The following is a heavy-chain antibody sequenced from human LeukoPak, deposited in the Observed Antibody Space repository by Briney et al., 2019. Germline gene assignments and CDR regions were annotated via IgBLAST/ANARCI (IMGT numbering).Heavy chain of an antibody. CDR2: ISGSSGIT. J-gene: IGHJ4*02. V-gene: IGHV3-23*01. Sequence: PGGSLRLSCTASGFTFSSYVMNWVRQAPGKGLEWVSAISGSSGITYYADSVKGRFTISRDNSKNSLYLQMNSLRAEDTAVYYCARGRGYCSSTTCYLPFDFWGQGTLVTVSS. CDR1: GFTFSSYV. CDR3: ARGRGYCSSTTCYLPFDF. D-gene: IGHD2-2*01.